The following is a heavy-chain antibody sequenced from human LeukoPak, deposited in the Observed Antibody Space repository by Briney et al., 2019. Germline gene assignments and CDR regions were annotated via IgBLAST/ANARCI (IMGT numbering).Heavy chain of an antibody. CDR2: IWYDGGNK. CDR3: ATVAGRFYGSGSYQGLDC. V-gene: IGHV3-33*01. CDR1: GFTFNSYG. D-gene: IGHD3-10*01. J-gene: IGHJ4*02. Sequence: HPGGSLRLSCAASGFTFNSYGMHWVRQAPGKGLEWVAVIWYDGGNKYYADSVKGRFTISRDNSKNTLYLQMNSLRAEDTAVYYCATVAGRFYGSGSYQGLDCWGQGTLVTVSS.